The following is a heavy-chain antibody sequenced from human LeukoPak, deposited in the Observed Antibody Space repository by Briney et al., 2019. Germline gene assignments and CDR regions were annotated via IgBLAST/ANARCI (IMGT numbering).Heavy chain of an antibody. J-gene: IGHJ6*03. CDR3: ARGVTYYYYYMDV. CDR1: GFTFGDYG. Sequence: PGESLRLSCAASGFTFGDYGMSWVRQAPGKGLEWVSGINWNGGSTGYADSVKGRFTISRDNAKNSLYLQMNSLRAEDTALYYCARGVTYYYYYMDVWGKGTTVTVSS. V-gene: IGHV3-20*04. CDR2: INWNGGST. D-gene: IGHD4-23*01.